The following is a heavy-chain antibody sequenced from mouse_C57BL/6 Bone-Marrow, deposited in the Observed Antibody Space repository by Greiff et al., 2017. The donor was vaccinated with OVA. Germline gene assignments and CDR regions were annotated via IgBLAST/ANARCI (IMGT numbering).Heavy chain of an antibody. CDR3: ARSEGNLAWFAN. CDR1: GYTFTSYW. Sequence: VQLQQPGAELVRPGSSVKLSCKASGYTFTSYWMDWVKQRPGQGLEWIGNIYPSDSETHYNQKFKDKATLTVDKSSSTAYMQLSSLTSEDSAVYYCARSEGNLAWFANWGQGTLVTVSA. CDR2: IYPSDSET. D-gene: IGHD2-1*01. V-gene: IGHV1-61*01. J-gene: IGHJ3*01.